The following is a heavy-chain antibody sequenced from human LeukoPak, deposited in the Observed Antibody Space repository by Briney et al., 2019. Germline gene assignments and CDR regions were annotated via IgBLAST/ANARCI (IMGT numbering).Heavy chain of an antibody. CDR3: ARDGYKIGEAFDI. J-gene: IGHJ3*02. CDR2: IYYSGST. Sequence: SETLSLTCTVSGGSISSSSYSWGWIRQPPGKGLEWIGSIYYSGSTYYNPSLKSRVTISVDTSKNQFSLKLSSVTAADTAVYYCARDGYKIGEAFDIWGQGTMVTVSS. CDR1: GGSISSSSYS. V-gene: IGHV4-39*02. D-gene: IGHD5-24*01.